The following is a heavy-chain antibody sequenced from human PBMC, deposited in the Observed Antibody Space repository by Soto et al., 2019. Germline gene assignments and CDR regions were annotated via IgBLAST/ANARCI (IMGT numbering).Heavy chain of an antibody. D-gene: IGHD1-1*01. J-gene: IGHJ4*02. V-gene: IGHV3-43*01. CDR1: GFTFDDYT. CDR3: AKDIGLEHSERDY. Sequence: EVQLVESGGVVVQPGGSLRLSCAASGFTFDDYTMHWVRQAPGKGLEWVSLISWDGGSTYYADSVKGRFTISRDNSKNSLYLQMNSLRTEDTALYYCAKDIGLEHSERDYWGQGTLVTVSS. CDR2: ISWDGGST.